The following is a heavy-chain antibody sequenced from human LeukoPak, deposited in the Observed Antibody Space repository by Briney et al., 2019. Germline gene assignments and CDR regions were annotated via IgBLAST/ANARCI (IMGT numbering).Heavy chain of an antibody. CDR2: FYPADSDT. CDR1: GYNFTAFW. V-gene: IGHV5-51*01. D-gene: IGHD2-2*01. CDR3: VRRGYCTSTACYGVTTD. J-gene: IGHJ4*02. Sequence: GESLKISCKASGYNFTAFWIGWVRQMSGGGLEWMGIFYPADSDTTYSPSFQGQVSISADKSINTAYLQWSSLKASDTAMYYCVRRGYCTSTACYGVTTDWGQGALVTVSS.